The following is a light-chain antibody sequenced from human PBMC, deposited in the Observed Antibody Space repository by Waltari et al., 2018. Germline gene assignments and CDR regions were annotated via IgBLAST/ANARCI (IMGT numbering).Light chain of an antibody. CDR1: SLDIGAYDY. Sequence: SPLTQPDSVSGSPGQSITISCTGLSLDIGAYDYVSWYQQHPGKAPKVIIYDVSNRPSGVSNRFSGSKSGSSASLTISGLQAEDEADYYCCSYTSSTAAIFGGGTKLTVL. CDR2: DVS. J-gene: IGLJ2*01. CDR3: CSYTSSTAAI. V-gene: IGLV2-14*03.